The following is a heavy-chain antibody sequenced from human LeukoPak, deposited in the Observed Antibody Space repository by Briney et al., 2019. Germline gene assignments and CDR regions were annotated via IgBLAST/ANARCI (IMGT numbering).Heavy chain of an antibody. CDR3: ARDRESESDSEGDY. V-gene: IGHV3-7*01. Sequence: PGGSLRLSCSASGFTFSRFWMSWVRQAPGPGLESVALIKQGGSEIYHMDSVKGRFTISRDDATNSLYLQMNSLRVEDTALYYCARDRESESDSEGDYWGQGTLVTVSS. D-gene: IGHD4-11*01. CDR2: IKQGGSEI. J-gene: IGHJ4*02. CDR1: GFTFSRFW.